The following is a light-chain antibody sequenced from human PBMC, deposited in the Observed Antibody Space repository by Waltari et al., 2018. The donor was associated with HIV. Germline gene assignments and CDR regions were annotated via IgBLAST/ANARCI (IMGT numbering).Light chain of an antibody. CDR1: SSDVGGYHY. J-gene: IGLJ2*01. CDR2: EVS. CDR3: SSYTSSSVV. V-gene: IGLV2-14*01. Sequence: QSALPQPASVSGSPGQSITISCPGTSSDVGGYHYVAWYQHHPGKAPKLMIYEVSTRPSGVSNRFSGSKSGNTASLTISGLQAEDEADYYCSSYTSSSVVFGGGTKLTVL.